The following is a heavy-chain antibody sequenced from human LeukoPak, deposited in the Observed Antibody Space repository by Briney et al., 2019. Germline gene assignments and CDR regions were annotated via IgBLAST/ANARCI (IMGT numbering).Heavy chain of an antibody. D-gene: IGHD6-19*01. Sequence: GGSLRLSCAASGFSFSNYWMHWVRQAPGKGLVWVSRINSDGSSTTYADSVKGRFTISRDNSKNTLYLQMNSLRAEDTAVYYCANRIAVAGTVYWGQGTLVTVSS. CDR1: GFSFSNYW. CDR3: ANRIAVAGTVY. CDR2: INSDGSST. J-gene: IGHJ4*02. V-gene: IGHV3-74*01.